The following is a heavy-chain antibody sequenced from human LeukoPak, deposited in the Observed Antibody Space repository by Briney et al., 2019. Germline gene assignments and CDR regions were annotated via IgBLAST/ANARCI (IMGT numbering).Heavy chain of an antibody. D-gene: IGHD5-12*01. Sequence: ASVNLSCKASGYTFTSYYMHWVRQAPGQGLEWMGIINPSGGSTSYAQKFQGRVTMTRDTSTSTVYMELSSLRSEDTAVYYCARGTPERYSGYDTYFDYWGQGTLVTVSS. CDR2: INPSGGST. CDR1: GYTFTSYY. CDR3: ARGTPERYSGYDTYFDY. J-gene: IGHJ4*02. V-gene: IGHV1-46*01.